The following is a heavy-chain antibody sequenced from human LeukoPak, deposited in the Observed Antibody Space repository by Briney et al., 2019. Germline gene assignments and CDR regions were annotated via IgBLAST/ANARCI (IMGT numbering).Heavy chain of an antibody. CDR1: GFNLYTYA. Sequence: GGSLRLSRAASGFNLYTYAMHCVRQAPGQGLEWVALIWHDGSHKFYSNSVRGQFTISRDNSKNTVYLQMNNLRPDDTAVYYCARRIFGSGSDPDFWGQGTLVTVSS. D-gene: IGHD3-10*01. V-gene: IGHV3-33*01. CDR2: IWHDGSHK. CDR3: ARRIFGSGSDPDF. J-gene: IGHJ4*02.